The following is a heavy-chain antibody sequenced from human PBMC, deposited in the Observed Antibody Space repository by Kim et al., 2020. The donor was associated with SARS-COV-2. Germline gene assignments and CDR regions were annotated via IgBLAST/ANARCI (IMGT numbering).Heavy chain of an antibody. Sequence: SVKVSCKASGGTFSSYAISWVRQAPGQGLEWMGGIIPIFGTANYAQKFQGRVTITADESTSTAYMELSSLRSEDTAVYYCARGRGGRLQYHPGNYYGMDVWGQGTTVTVSS. D-gene: IGHD4-4*01. CDR1: GGTFSSYA. V-gene: IGHV1-69*13. CDR2: IIPIFGTA. CDR3: ARGRGGRLQYHPGNYYGMDV. J-gene: IGHJ6*02.